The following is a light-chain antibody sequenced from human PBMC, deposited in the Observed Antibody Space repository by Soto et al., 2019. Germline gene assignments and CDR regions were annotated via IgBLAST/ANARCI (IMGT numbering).Light chain of an antibody. CDR3: SSYTRSSTHYV. CDR1: SSDVGGYNY. CDR2: DVS. V-gene: IGLV2-14*01. Sequence: QSVLTQPASVSGSPGQSITISCTGTSSDVGGYNYVSWYQQHPGKAPKLMIYDVSNRPSGVSNRFSGSKSGNTASLTISGLQAEDEADYYCSSYTRSSTHYVFGTGNKVTVL. J-gene: IGLJ1*01.